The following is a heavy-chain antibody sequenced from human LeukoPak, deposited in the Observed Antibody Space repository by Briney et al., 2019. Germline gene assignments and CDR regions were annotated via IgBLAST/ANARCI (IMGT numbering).Heavy chain of an antibody. J-gene: IGHJ4*02. Sequence: SETLSLTCTVSSGSISSYYWSWIRQPPGKGLEWIGYIFYSGSTNYNPSLKSRVTISVDTSKNQFSLGLSSVTAADTAVYYCARGPTRYYFDCWGQGTLVTVSS. CDR1: SGSISSYY. CDR3: ARGPTRYYFDC. CDR2: IFYSGST. V-gene: IGHV4-59*01.